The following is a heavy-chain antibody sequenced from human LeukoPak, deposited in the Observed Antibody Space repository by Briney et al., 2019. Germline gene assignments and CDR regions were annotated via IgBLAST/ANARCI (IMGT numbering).Heavy chain of an antibody. J-gene: IGHJ4*02. D-gene: IGHD1-26*01. CDR2: IWYDGSNK. Sequence: GGSPRLSCAASGFTFSSYGMHWVRQAPGKGLEWVAVIWYDGSNKYYADSVKGRFTISRDNSKNTLYLQMNSLRAEDTAVYYCAKSGSGSFPYYFDYWGQGTLVTVSS. V-gene: IGHV3-30*02. CDR3: AKSGSGSFPYYFDY. CDR1: GFTFSSYG.